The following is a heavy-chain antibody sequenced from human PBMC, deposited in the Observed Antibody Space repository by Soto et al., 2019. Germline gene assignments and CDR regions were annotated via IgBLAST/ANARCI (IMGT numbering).Heavy chain of an antibody. CDR3: ARENYFDY. V-gene: IGHV4-59*01. Sequence: QVQLQESGPGLVKPSETLSLTCTDSGGAISSYYRSWIRQPPGKGLEWIGYIYCSGSTNYNPSLKSRVSISVDTYKNQFFLKLSSVTAADTAVYYCARENYFDYWGRGTLVTVSP. CDR2: IYCSGST. J-gene: IGHJ4*02. CDR1: GGAISSYY.